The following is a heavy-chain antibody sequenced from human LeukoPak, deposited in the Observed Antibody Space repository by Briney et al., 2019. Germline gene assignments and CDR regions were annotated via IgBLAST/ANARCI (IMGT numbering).Heavy chain of an antibody. J-gene: IGHJ4*02. CDR1: GFTFSRYS. CDR3: AAASGFGEFFSSRDHFDF. V-gene: IGHV3-21*01. Sequence: GGSLRLSCAASGFTFSRYSMNWVRQAPGKGLEWVSSISTSSSYVYYADSVRGRFTISRDNAKNSLCLQMNSLRAEDTAVYYCAAASGFGEFFSSRDHFDFWGQGALVTVSS. D-gene: IGHD3-10*01. CDR2: ISTSSSYV.